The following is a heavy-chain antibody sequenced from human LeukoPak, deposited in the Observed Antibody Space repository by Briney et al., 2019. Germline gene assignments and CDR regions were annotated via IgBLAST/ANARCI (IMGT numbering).Heavy chain of an antibody. J-gene: IGHJ4*02. Sequence: SETLSLTCTVSGGSISSDYWQWIRQPPGKGLEWIGYIYNSGSNNYNPSLKSRVTISIDTSKNQFSLKLTSVTASDTAVYYCATRGYWGQGTLVTVSS. V-gene: IGHV4-59*08. CDR1: GGSISSDY. D-gene: IGHD3-10*01. CDR3: ATRGY. CDR2: IYNSGSN.